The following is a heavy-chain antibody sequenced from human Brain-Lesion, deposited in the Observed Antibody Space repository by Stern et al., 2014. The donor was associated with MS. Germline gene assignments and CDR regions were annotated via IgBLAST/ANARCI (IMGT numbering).Heavy chain of an antibody. CDR2: IYYSGNT. V-gene: IGHV4-39*02. J-gene: IGHJ5*02. CDR1: GGSVSSTSYA. D-gene: IGHD2-15*01. Sequence: QVQLQESGPGLVKPSETLSLTCTVAGGSVSSTSYAWAWIRPPPGKGLEWIGTIYYSGNTYYSPSLKSRLTLSLDTSKNHFSLQLRSVTAADTAVYYCAGEEDIRYCSGGSCTGNWFDPWGQGTLVTVSS. CDR3: AGEEDIRYCSGGSCTGNWFDP.